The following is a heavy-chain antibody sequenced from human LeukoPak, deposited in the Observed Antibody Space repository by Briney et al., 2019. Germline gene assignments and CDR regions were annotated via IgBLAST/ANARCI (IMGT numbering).Heavy chain of an antibody. D-gene: IGHD6-6*01. Sequence: EASVKVSRKASGGTFSSYTINGVRQAPGQGLEWMGGIIPIFDTANFAQKFQGRVTITTDESTSTAYMELSSLRSEDTAVYCCARGGIAARPYYFDYWGLGTLVTVSS. CDR2: IIPIFDTA. J-gene: IGHJ4*02. CDR3: ARGGIAARPYYFDY. CDR1: GGTFSSYT. V-gene: IGHV1-69*05.